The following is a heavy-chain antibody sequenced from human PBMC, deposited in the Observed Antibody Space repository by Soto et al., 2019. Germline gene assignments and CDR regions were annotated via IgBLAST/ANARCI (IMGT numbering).Heavy chain of an antibody. Sequence: GESLEISCNVSGYSFSDYWIGWVRQMPGKGLEWMGIIFPGDSDIKYSPSFQGQITISADKSISTAHLQWSSLKASDTCTYYWGRLARWGCRGGRCFASCLYYGMDGWGERTTVTVS. CDR1: GYSFSDYW. CDR3: GRLARWGCRGGRCFASCLYYGMDG. D-gene: IGHD2-15*01. V-gene: IGHV5-51*01. J-gene: IGHJ6*02. CDR2: IFPGDSDI.